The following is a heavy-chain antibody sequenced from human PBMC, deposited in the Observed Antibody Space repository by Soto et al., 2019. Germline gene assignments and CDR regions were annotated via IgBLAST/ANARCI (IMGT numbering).Heavy chain of an antibody. CDR3: AKNANSGPGIQYFDN. J-gene: IGHJ4*02. Sequence: EVQLFESGGGLVQPGGSLRLSCAASGFTFSSYSMSWVRQAPGKGLEWVSGFRTGGDDATTYYADSVKGRFTISRDNSKNMLFLQMNSLRAEDTAIYYCAKNANSGPGIQYFDNWGQGTLVTVSS. CDR2: FRTGGDDATT. V-gene: IGHV3-23*01. CDR1: GFTFSSYS. D-gene: IGHD3-10*01.